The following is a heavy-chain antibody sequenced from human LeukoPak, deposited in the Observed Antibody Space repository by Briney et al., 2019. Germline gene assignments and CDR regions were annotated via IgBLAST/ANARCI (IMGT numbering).Heavy chain of an antibody. D-gene: IGHD3-10*01. V-gene: IGHV1-2*02. CDR3: ARPRPPYYYGSGTSLSGWFDP. Sequence: GASVKVSCKASGYTFTGYYMHWVRQAPGQGLEWMGWINPNSGGTNYAQKFQGRVTMTRDTSISTAYMELSRLRSDDTAVYYCARPRPPYYYGSGTSLSGWFDPWGQGTLVTVSS. CDR2: INPNSGGT. CDR1: GYTFTGYY. J-gene: IGHJ5*02.